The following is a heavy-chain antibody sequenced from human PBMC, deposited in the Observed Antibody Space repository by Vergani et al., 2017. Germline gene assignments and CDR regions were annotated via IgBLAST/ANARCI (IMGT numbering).Heavy chain of an antibody. CDR1: GFTLSNYD. CDR2: IQFDGSNQ. D-gene: IGHD4-11*01. CDR3: AKDLSYSTAWPHFDS. J-gene: IGHJ4*02. V-gene: IGHV3-30*02. Sequence: QVQLVESGGGVVQRGGSLRLSCATSGFTLSNYDTQWIRQGPGKGLEFVAFIQFDGSNQYYADSVKGRFTLSRDFSKNTLYLQMNSRRVEDTAMYFCAKDLSYSTAWPHFDSRGQGTLVTVSS.